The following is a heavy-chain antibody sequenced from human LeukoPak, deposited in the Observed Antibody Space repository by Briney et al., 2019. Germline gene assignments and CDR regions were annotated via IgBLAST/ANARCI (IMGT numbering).Heavy chain of an antibody. CDR3: ARADGDGFDP. J-gene: IGHJ5*02. CDR2: ISSSSSTI. V-gene: IGHV3-48*01. CDR1: GFTFSSYE. D-gene: IGHD3-10*01. Sequence: GGSLRLSCAASGFTFSSYEMNWVRQAPGKGLEWVSYISSSSSTIYYADSVKGRFTISRDNAKNSLYLQMNSLRAEDTAVYYCARADGDGFDPWGQGTLVTVSS.